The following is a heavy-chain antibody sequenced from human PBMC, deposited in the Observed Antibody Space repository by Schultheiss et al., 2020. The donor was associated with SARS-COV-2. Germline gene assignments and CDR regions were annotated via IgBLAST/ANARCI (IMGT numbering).Heavy chain of an antibody. V-gene: IGHV4-38-2*01. CDR1: GYSISSGYY. J-gene: IGHJ2*01. CDR3: ARRYCSNTDCSGPACWFFDL. Sequence: SETLSLTCAVSGYSISSGYYWGWIRQPPGKGLEWIGSIYHSGSTYYNPSLKSRVTITVDTSNNQSFLTLSSVTAADTAVYYCARRYCSNTDCSGPACWFFDLWGRGTLVTVSS. CDR2: IYHSGST. D-gene: IGHD2-2*01.